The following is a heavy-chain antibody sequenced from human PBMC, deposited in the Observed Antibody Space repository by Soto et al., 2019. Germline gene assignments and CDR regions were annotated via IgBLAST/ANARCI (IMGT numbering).Heavy chain of an antibody. CDR3: ARRGSTVTFTY. CDR1: GFTFSDYY. J-gene: IGHJ4*02. V-gene: IGHV3-11*01. CDR2: ISNAGGAT. Sequence: QVLLVESGGGLVKPGGSLRLSCAASGFTFSDYYMTWIRQAPGKGLEWISYISNAGGATSYADSEKGRFTISRDNGKNSLFLQMNNLRAEDTAVYYCARRGSTVTFTYWGQGTLVTVSS. D-gene: IGHD4-17*01.